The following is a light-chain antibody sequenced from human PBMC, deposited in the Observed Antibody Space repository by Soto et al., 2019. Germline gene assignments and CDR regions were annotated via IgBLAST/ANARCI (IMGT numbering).Light chain of an antibody. CDR1: SNDVDAFNY. J-gene: IGLJ1*01. Sequence: QSVLTQPASVSGSPGQSISISCIGTSNDVDAFNYVSLYQHHPGKAPQLIIYDVTSRPSGVSNRFSASKSGNTASLTISGLQAEDEADYYCSSYTTRNTEVFGTGTKVTVL. V-gene: IGLV2-14*03. CDR3: SSYTTRNTEV. CDR2: DVT.